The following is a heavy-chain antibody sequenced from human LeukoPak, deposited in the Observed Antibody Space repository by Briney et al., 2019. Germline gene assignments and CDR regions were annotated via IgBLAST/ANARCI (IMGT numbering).Heavy chain of an antibody. V-gene: IGHV4-39*01. Sequence: TSETLSLTCTVSGGSISSSSYYWGWIRQPPGKGLEWIGSIYYSGSTYYNPSPKSRVTISVDTSKNQFSLKLSSVTAADTAVYYCARHGPKSPDYDFWSGYYPGYFDYWGQGTLVTVSS. CDR2: IYYSGST. D-gene: IGHD3-3*01. J-gene: IGHJ4*02. CDR3: ARHGPKSPDYDFWSGYYPGYFDY. CDR1: GGSISSSSYY.